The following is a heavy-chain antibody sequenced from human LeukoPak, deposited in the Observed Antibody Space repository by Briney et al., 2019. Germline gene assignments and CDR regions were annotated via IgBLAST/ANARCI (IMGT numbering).Heavy chain of an antibody. CDR3: ARAHSSSSGYYYYYYMDV. CDR2: IYTSGST. CDR1: GGSISSGSYY. Sequence: SQTLSLTCAVSGGSISSGSYYWSWILQPPGKGLEWIGRIYTSGSTNYHPSLLSLVTLSVDTSKNQFSLKLSSVTAADTAVYYCARAHSSSSGYYYYYYMDVWGKGTTVTVSS. D-gene: IGHD6-6*01. J-gene: IGHJ6*03. V-gene: IGHV4-61*02.